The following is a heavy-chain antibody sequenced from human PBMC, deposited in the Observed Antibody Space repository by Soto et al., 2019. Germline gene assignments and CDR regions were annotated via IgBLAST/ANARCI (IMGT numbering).Heavy chain of an antibody. CDR1: GGSISSYY. J-gene: IGHJ6*03. V-gene: IGHV4-59*01. CDR2: IYYSGST. CDR3: ARGRVDPTRRQKKKYYDFWSGYYYYYYYYMDV. D-gene: IGHD3-3*01. Sequence: SETLSLTCTVSGGSISSYYWSWIRQPPGKGLEWIGYIYYSGSTNYNPSLKSRVNISVDTSKNQFSLKLSSVTAADTAVYYCARGRVDPTRRQKKKYYDFWSGYYYYYYYYMDVWGKGTTVTVSS.